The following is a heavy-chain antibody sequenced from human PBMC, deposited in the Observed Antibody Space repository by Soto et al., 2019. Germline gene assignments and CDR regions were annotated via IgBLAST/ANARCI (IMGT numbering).Heavy chain of an antibody. CDR1: CDSLSSGDYY. CDR3: ARIPVDTYMIYWSDP. Sequence: PSETLALTCSVSCDSLSSGDYYCSGIRRPPGKLLEWIGHVYFSGSTNYIPSLKSRLTMSVDTAKNQFSLKLNSVTAADTAVYYCARIPVDTYMIYWSDPWGQGTQVTVSS. J-gene: IGHJ5*02. CDR2: VYFSGST. V-gene: IGHV4-61*08. D-gene: IGHD3-16*01.